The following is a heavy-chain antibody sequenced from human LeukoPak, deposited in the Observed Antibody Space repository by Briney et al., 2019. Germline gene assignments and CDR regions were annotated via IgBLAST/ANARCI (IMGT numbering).Heavy chain of an antibody. CDR3: ARRGRWLQLRPFDY. V-gene: IGHV4-61*02. CDR1: GGSISSGCYY. Sequence: PSETLSLTCTVSGGSISSGCYYWSWIRQPAGKGLEWIGRIYTSGSTNYNPSLKSRVTISVDTSKNQFSLKLSSVTAADTAVYYCARRGRWLQLRPFDYWGQGTLVTVSS. CDR2: IYTSGST. J-gene: IGHJ4*02. D-gene: IGHD5-24*01.